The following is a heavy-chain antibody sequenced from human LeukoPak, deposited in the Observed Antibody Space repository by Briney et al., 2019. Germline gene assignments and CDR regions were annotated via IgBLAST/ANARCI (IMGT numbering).Heavy chain of an antibody. CDR2: ISGRSSTT. J-gene: IGHJ4*02. CDR3: ARDRLTSGSYFFDY. CDR1: AFTFSDYS. Sequence: GGSLRLSCAASAFTFSDYSMNWVRQAPGKGLEWISYISGRSSTTYYADSVRGRSTISRDNAKNSMYLQMNSLRAEDTAVYYCARDRLTSGSYFFDYWGQGTLVTVSS. V-gene: IGHV3-48*01. D-gene: IGHD1-26*01.